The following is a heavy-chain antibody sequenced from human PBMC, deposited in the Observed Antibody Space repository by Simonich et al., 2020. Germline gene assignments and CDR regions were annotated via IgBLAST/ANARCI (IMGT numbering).Heavy chain of an antibody. CDR1: GGSFSGYY. D-gene: IGHD3-16*01. V-gene: IGHV4-34*01. Sequence: QVQLQQWGAGLLKPSETLSLTCAVYGGSFSGYYWSWIRQPPGKVLEWIGEINHSGSTNYNPSLKSRVTISVDTSKNQFSLKLSSVTAADTAVYYCARPLGIVWAFDIWGQGTMVTVSS. CDR2: INHSGST. J-gene: IGHJ3*02. CDR3: ARPLGIVWAFDI.